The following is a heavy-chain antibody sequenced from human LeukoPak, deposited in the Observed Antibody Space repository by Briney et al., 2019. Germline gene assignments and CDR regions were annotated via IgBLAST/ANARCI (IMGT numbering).Heavy chain of an antibody. CDR3: ARVGSAYPSYFDY. CDR1: GFIFSSYF. J-gene: IGHJ4*02. Sequence: PGGSLRLSCAASGFIFSSYFMNWVRQAPGKGLEWVSSISGSNTYIYYADSLKGRFTISRDNAKNSLYLQMNSLRADDTAVYYCARVGSAYPSYFDYWGQGTLVIVSS. D-gene: IGHD6-19*01. V-gene: IGHV3-21*03. CDR2: ISGSNTYI.